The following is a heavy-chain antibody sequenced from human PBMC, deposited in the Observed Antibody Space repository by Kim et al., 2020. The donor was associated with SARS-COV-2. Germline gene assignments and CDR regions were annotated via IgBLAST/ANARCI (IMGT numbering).Heavy chain of an antibody. D-gene: IGHD3-10*01. Sequence: SETLSLTCTVSGGSISSYYWSWIRQPPGKGLEWIGYIYYSGSTNYNPSLKSRVTISVDTSKNQFSLKLSSVTAADTAVYYCARRFERGDVGYYGSEDAFDICGQGTTVTASS. CDR3: ARRFERGDVGYYGSEDAFDI. V-gene: IGHV4-59*08. CDR2: IYYSGST. CDR1: GGSISSYY. J-gene: IGHJ3*02.